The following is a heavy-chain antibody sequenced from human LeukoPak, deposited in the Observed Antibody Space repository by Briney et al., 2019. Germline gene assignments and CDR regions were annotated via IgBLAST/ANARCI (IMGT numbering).Heavy chain of an antibody. V-gene: IGHV3-74*01. J-gene: IGHJ4*02. Sequence: GGTLRLSCAASGVTFISYWVHWVRKPPGKGLVRLSSINSDGSSTTYADSVMGRFTISRDNAKNTLYLQMNSLRAEDTAVYYCARSVGATVDYWGQGTLVTVAS. CDR2: INSDGSST. CDR1: GVTFISYW. CDR3: ARSVGATVDY. D-gene: IGHD1-26*01.